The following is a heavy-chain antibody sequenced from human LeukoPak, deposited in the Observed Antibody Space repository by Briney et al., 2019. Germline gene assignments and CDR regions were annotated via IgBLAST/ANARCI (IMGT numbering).Heavy chain of an antibody. Sequence: PSETLSLTCTVSGGSISSSSYYWGWIRQPPGKGLEWIGSIYYSGSTYYNPSLKSRVTISVDTSKNQFSLKLSSVTAADTAVYYCARRGESVVVITYFDYWGQGTLVTVSS. CDR3: ARRGESVVVITYFDY. J-gene: IGHJ4*02. D-gene: IGHD3-22*01. CDR2: IYYSGST. V-gene: IGHV4-39*01. CDR1: GGSISSSSYY.